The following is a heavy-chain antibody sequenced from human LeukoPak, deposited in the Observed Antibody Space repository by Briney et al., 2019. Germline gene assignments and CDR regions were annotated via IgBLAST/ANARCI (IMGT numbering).Heavy chain of an antibody. V-gene: IGHV3-13*04. CDR3: ARCTASCYANAFDV. CDR2: IGTAGDT. J-gene: IGHJ3*01. D-gene: IGHD2-2*01. CDR1: GFTFSSYD. Sequence: GGSLRLSCAASGFTFSSYDMHWVRQPTGKGLEWVSAIGTAGDTYYPGSVKGRFTISRENAKNSLYLQMNSLRAGDTAVYYCARCTASCYANAFDVWGQGTLLTVSS.